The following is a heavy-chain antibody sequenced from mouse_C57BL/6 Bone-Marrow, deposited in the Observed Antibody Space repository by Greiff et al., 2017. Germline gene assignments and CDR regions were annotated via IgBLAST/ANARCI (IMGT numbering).Heavy chain of an antibody. V-gene: IGHV5-4*01. CDR3: SRDRGTVVPPDV. D-gene: IGHD1-1*01. Sequence: EVKLLESGGGLVKPGGSLKLSCAASGFTFSSYAMSWVRQTPEKRLEWVATISDGGSYTYYPDNVKGRFTISRGNAKNNLYMQMSHLQSEDTSMYYCSRDRGTVVPPDVWGTGTTVTVSS. J-gene: IGHJ1*03. CDR1: GFTFSSYA. CDR2: ISDGGSYT.